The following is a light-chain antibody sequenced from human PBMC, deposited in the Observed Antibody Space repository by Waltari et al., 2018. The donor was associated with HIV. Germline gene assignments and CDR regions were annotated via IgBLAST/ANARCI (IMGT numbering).Light chain of an antibody. CDR3: AAWDDSLNAWV. Sequence: QSVLTQPPSASGTPGQRVSISCSGSSSNIGSQIVKWYQQLPGTAPKLLIYSNNQRPSGVPDRFSGSKSGTSASLAISGLQSEDEADYYCAAWDDSLNAWVFGGGTKLTVL. V-gene: IGLV1-44*01. J-gene: IGLJ3*02. CDR1: SSNIGSQI. CDR2: SNN.